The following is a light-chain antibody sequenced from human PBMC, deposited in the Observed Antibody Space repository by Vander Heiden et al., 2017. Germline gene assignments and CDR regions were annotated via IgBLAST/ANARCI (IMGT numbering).Light chain of an antibody. CDR3: QQFGSSPPFT. J-gene: IGKJ3*01. CDR2: GAS. V-gene: IGKV3-20*01. CDR1: QSINSKF. Sequence: EIVLTQSPGTLSLSSGESASLSCRASQSINSKFLAWYQQKPGQAPRLLIHGASSRATGIPDRFSGSGSGTDFTLTISVLEPEDSAVYYCQQFGSSPPFTFGPGTRVEMK.